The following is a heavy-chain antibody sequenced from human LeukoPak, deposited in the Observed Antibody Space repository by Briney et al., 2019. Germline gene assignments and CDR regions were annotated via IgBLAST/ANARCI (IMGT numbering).Heavy chain of an antibody. J-gene: IGHJ4*02. CDR3: AKVVGDGSGSKTGAFDY. V-gene: IGHV4-34*01. D-gene: IGHD3-10*01. CDR2: INHSGST. Sequence: SETLSLTCAVYGGSFSGYYWSWIRQPPGKGLEWIGEINHSGSTNYNPSLKSRVTISVDTSKNQFSLKLSSVTAADTAVYYCAKVVGDGSGSKTGAFDYWGQGTLVTVSS. CDR1: GGSFSGYY.